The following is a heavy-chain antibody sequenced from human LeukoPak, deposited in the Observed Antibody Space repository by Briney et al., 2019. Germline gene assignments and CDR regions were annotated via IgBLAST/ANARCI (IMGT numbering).Heavy chain of an antibody. CDR1: GFTCSSYA. CDR2: IPSSGPVT. CDR3: ANRVAQHDS. J-gene: IGHJ5*02. D-gene: IGHD3-16*01. Sequence: PGGSLRLSGAASGFTCSSYAMSWVRQAPGKGLEWVSGIPSSGPVTYYADSVKGRFTISRDNSKNTLYLQMNSLTAEDTGVYYCANRVAQHDSWGQGTLVTVSS. V-gene: IGHV3-23*01.